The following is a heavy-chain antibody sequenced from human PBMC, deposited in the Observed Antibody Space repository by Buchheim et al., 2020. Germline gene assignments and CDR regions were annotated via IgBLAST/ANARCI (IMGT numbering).Heavy chain of an antibody. V-gene: IGHV4-39*07. D-gene: IGHD2-2*01. CDR1: GGSISSSSYY. CDR2: IYYSGST. J-gene: IGHJ4*02. Sequence: QLQLQESGPGLVKPSETLSLTCTVSGGSISSSSYYWGWIRQPPGKGLEWIGNIYYSGSTYYNPSLKSRVTMSVDTSTSQFYLKLTSVTAADTAVYYCARVSLSSLLTFDYWGQGTL. CDR3: ARVSLSSLLTFDY.